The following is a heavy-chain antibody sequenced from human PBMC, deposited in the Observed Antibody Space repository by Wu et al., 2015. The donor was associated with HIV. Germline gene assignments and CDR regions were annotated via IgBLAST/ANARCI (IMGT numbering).Heavy chain of an antibody. J-gene: IGHJ3*02. Sequence: QVQLVQSGAEVKKPGSSVKVSCKASGGTFNNYAVSWVRQAPGQGLEWMAGTIPVFGTVNYAQKFQGRVAITADESTSTAYMELSSLRSEDTAVYYCAMGAADAFDIWGQGQWSPSLQ. V-gene: IGHV1-69*12. CDR3: AMGAADAFDI. D-gene: IGHD1-26*01. CDR1: GGTFNNYA. CDR2: TIPVFGTV.